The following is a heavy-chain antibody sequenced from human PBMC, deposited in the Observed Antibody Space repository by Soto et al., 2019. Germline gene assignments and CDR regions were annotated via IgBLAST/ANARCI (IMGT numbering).Heavy chain of an antibody. CDR3: ARVTGRYYYGMDV. CDR2: INHIGST. V-gene: IGHV4-34*01. J-gene: IGHJ6*02. CDR1: GGSFSGYY. Sequence: QVQLQQWGAGLLKPSETLSLTCAVYGGSFSGYYWSWIRQPPGKGLEWIGEINHIGSTNYNPSLKRRVTISVDTSKNQSSLKLISVTAADTAVYYCARVTGRYYYGMDVCGQGTTVTVSS.